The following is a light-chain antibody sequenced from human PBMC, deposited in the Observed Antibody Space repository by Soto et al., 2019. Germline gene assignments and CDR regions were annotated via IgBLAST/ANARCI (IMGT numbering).Light chain of an antibody. CDR3: AAWDDSRYGVV. V-gene: IGLV1-44*01. CDR1: NSNIGSNN. CDR2: RSD. J-gene: IGLJ2*01. Sequence: QSVLTQSPSASGSPGQRVTIACSGSNSNIGSNNVNCYRHVPGTAPKLLLFRSDQRPSGVPDRFSGSRSGTSASLVINGLQSGDEAHYYCAAWDDSRYGVVFGGGTKLTVL.